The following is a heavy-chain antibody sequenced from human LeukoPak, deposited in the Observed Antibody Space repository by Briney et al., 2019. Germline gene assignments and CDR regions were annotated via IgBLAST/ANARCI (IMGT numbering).Heavy chain of an antibody. Sequence: SETLSLTCTVSGGSINSNSYYWGWIRQPPGKGLEWIGSIYYSGSTYYNPSLKSRVTISVDTSKNQFSLKLISVTAADTAVYYCARDEYGPIDYWGQGTLVTVSS. J-gene: IGHJ4*02. CDR1: GGSINSNSYY. CDR2: IYYSGST. CDR3: ARDEYGPIDY. D-gene: IGHD4-17*01. V-gene: IGHV4-39*07.